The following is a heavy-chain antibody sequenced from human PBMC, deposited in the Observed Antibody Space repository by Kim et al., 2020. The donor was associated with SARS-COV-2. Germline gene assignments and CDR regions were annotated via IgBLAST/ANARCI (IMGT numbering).Heavy chain of an antibody. V-gene: IGHV3-30*18. Sequence: GGSLRLSCAASGFTFSSYGMHWVRQAPGKGLEWVAVISYDGSNKYYADSVKGRFTISRDNSKNTLYLQMNSLRAEDTAVYYCAKDFGFVVVPAAIPNLPWFDPWGQGTLVTVSS. CDR1: GFTFSSYG. D-gene: IGHD2-2*02. J-gene: IGHJ5*02. CDR2: ISYDGSNK. CDR3: AKDFGFVVVPAAIPNLPWFDP.